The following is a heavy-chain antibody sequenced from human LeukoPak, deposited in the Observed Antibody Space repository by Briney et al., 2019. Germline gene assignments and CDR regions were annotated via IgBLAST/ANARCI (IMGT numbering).Heavy chain of an antibody. D-gene: IGHD3-9*01. V-gene: IGHV1-2*02. CDR2: INPNSGGT. J-gene: IGHJ5*02. Sequence: ASVKVSCKKSGYRFNGYHIHWVRQAPGQGLEWMGWINPNSGGTKYAQKFQGRVTMTGDTSISTVYMELSRLRSDDSAVYYCAREDYDILTGYRTKHWFHPWGQGTLVTVSS. CDR1: GYRFNGYH. CDR3: AREDYDILTGYRTKHWFHP.